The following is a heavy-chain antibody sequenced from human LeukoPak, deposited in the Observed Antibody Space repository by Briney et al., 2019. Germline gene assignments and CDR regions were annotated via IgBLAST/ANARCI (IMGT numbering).Heavy chain of an antibody. CDR1: GFTFSSYG. J-gene: IGHJ4*02. Sequence: GGSLRLSCAASGFTFSSYGMHWVRQAPGKGLEWVAFIRYDGSNKYYADSVKGRFTISRDNSKNTLYLQMNSLRAEDTAVYYCAKFAYYDFWSGPPGPAFDYWGQGTLVTVSS. CDR2: IRYDGSNK. D-gene: IGHD3-3*01. V-gene: IGHV3-30*02. CDR3: AKFAYYDFWSGPPGPAFDY.